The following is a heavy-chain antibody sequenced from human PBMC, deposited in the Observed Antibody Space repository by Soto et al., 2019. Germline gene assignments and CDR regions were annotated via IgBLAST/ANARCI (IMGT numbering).Heavy chain of an antibody. Sequence: ASVKGSCKASGYTFTSYYMHWVRQAPGQGLEWMGIANPSGGTTSYAQKFQGRVTMTWDTSTSTVYMELSSLRSEDTAVYTCARGPVYDGIGHDSGDFDYWGQGTLVTVSS. V-gene: IGHV1-46*03. D-gene: IGHD3-22*01. CDR1: GYTFTSYY. CDR3: ARGPVYDGIGHDSGDFDY. J-gene: IGHJ4*02. CDR2: ANPSGGTT.